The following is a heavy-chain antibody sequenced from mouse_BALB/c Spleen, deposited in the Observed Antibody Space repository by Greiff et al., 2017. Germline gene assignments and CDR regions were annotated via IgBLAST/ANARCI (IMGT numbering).Heavy chain of an antibody. V-gene: IGHV5-9-3*01. Sequence: EVQLVESGGGLVKPGGSLKLSCAASGFTFSSYAMSWVRQTPEKRLEWVATISSGGSYTYYPDSVKGRFTISRDNAKNTLYLQMSSLRSEDTAMYYCARDYGSSYGYWYFDVWGAGTTVTVSS. CDR1: GFTFSSYA. D-gene: IGHD1-1*01. CDR3: ARDYGSSYGYWYFDV. J-gene: IGHJ1*01. CDR2: ISSGGSYT.